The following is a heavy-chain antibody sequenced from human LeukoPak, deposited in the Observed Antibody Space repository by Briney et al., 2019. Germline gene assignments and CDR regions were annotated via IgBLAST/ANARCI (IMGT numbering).Heavy chain of an antibody. Sequence: SETLSLTCTVSGGSISSYYWSWIRQPAGKGLEWIGRIYTSGSTNYNPSLKSRVTMSVDTSKNQFSLKLSSVTAADTAVYYCARGFDYDSRGYYFDYWGQGTLVTVSS. V-gene: IGHV4-4*07. CDR1: GGSISSYY. D-gene: IGHD3-22*01. CDR3: ARGFDYDSRGYYFDY. CDR2: IYTSGST. J-gene: IGHJ4*02.